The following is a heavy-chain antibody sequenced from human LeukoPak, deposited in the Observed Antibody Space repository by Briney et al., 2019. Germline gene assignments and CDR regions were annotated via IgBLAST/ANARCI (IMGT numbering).Heavy chain of an antibody. V-gene: IGHV4-4*07. CDR2: IYTSGST. CDR3: ASDHS. CDR1: GGSLTSYY. Sequence: SETRSLTGTVPGGSLTSYYWSWIRQRVGKGVEWIRRIYTSGSTNYNPSLKSRVTMSVVTSKNQFSLKLSSVTAADTAVYYCASDHSWGQGTLVTVSS. J-gene: IGHJ4*02.